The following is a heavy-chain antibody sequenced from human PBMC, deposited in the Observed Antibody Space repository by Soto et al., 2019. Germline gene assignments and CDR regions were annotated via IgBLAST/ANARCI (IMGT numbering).Heavy chain of an antibody. CDR3: ARGRVDGGELDL. CDR1: GFTFRTYG. V-gene: IGHV3-33*01. Sequence: VQLVESGGGVVQPGRSLRLSCAASGFTFRTYGMYWVRQAPGKGLEWVAVIWYDASNKYYAESVKGRFTISRDNSENTLYLQMNSLMAEDTAVYYGARGRVDGGELDLWGQGTLVTVSS. D-gene: IGHD1-26*01. CDR2: IWYDASNK. J-gene: IGHJ4*02.